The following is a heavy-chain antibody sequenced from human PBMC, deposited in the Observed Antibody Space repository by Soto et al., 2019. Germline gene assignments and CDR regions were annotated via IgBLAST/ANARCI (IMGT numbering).Heavy chain of an antibody. J-gene: IGHJ6*02. CDR1: GFTVSSNY. CDR3: ARGTGDSSGDYHYGMDV. CDR2: IYSGGST. D-gene: IGHD3-22*01. Sequence: GGSLRLSCAASGFTVSSNYMSWVRQAPGKGLEWVSVIYSGGSTYYGDSVKGRFTISRHNSKNTLYLQMNSLRAEDTAADYCARGTGDSSGDYHYGMDVWGQGTTVTVSS. V-gene: IGHV3-53*04.